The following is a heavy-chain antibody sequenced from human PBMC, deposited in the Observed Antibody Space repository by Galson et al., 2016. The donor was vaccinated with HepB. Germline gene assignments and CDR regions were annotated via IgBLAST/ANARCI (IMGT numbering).Heavy chain of an antibody. D-gene: IGHD6-13*01. CDR2: ISGGGSYI. CDR1: GFTFRTYT. CDR3: AREGAAGGYLDAFDI. V-gene: IGHV3-21*01. Sequence: SLRLSCAASGFTFRTYTMNWVRQAPGKGLDWVSAISGGGSYIFYADSVKGRFTISRDNAKNAVYLQMHSLRAEDTAAYYCAREGAAGGYLDAFDIWGQGTMVTVSS. J-gene: IGHJ3*02.